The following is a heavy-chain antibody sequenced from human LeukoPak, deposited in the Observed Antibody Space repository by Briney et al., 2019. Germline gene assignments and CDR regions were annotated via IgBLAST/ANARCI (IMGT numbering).Heavy chain of an antibody. J-gene: IGHJ4*02. CDR3: ARHSTYYYDSSGYAYFDY. V-gene: IGHV4-39*01. Sequence: SETLSLTCTVSGGSISSSSYYWGWIRQPPGKGLEWIASIYYSGSTYYDPSLKSRVTISVDTSKNQFSLKLSSVTAADTAVYYCARHSTYYYDSSGYAYFDYWGQGTLVTVSS. CDR1: GGSISSSSYY. D-gene: IGHD3-22*01. CDR2: IYYSGST.